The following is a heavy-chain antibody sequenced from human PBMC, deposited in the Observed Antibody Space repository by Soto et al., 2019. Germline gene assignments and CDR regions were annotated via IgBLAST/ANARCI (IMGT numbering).Heavy chain of an antibody. Sequence: SETRSLTCTVSGGSVSPYYWSWIRQPPGKGLEWIGYIFYSGTTNHNPSLESRVTISLGTSKNQFSLKLSSVTAADTAVYYCARGGQWLVPGGGWFDRWGQGTLVT. CDR1: GGSVSPYY. CDR3: ARGGQWLVPGGGWFDR. D-gene: IGHD6-19*01. V-gene: IGHV4-59*02. J-gene: IGHJ5*02. CDR2: IFYSGTT.